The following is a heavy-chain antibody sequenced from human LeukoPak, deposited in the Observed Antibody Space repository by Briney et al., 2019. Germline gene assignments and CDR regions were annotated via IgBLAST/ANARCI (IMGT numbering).Heavy chain of an antibody. CDR3: ARDSSPYCGDDCYFDAFDL. V-gene: IGHV3-7*03. CDR1: EFTFGSYW. D-gene: IGHD2-21*02. J-gene: IGHJ3*01. CDR2: INRDGSKN. Sequence: GGSLRLSCAASEFTFGSYWMTWVRQAPGKGLEWVANINRDGSKNHFVDSVKGRFTISRDNAKNFLYLQMNSLRAEDTAVYFCARDSSPYCGDDCYFDAFDLLGQGTMVTVSS.